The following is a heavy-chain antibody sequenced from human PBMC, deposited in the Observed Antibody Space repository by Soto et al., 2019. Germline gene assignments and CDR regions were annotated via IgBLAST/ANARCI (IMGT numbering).Heavy chain of an antibody. J-gene: IGHJ4*02. D-gene: IGHD5-18*01. V-gene: IGHV3-23*01. Sequence: EVQLLESGGGLVQPGGSLRLSCAASGFTFSSYAMSWVRQAPGKGLEWVSAISGSGVSTYYADSVKGRFTISRDNSKNTLYLQMNSLRAEDTAVYYCAKDPIRGVQLWLDYWGQGTLVTVSS. CDR2: ISGSGVST. CDR3: AKDPIRGVQLWLDY. CDR1: GFTFSSYA.